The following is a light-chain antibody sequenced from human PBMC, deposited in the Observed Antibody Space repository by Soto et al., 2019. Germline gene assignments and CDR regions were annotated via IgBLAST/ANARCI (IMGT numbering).Light chain of an antibody. CDR2: GGS. Sequence: NFMLTQPHSVSESPGKTVTISCTRSSGSIASNYVQWYQQRPGSAPTTVIFGGSQRPSGVSDLFSASIDSSSNSASLTISGLQTEDEADYYCQSYDSSNYVIFGGGTKLTVL. V-gene: IGLV6-57*04. CDR3: QSYDSSNYVI. CDR1: SGSIASNY. J-gene: IGLJ2*01.